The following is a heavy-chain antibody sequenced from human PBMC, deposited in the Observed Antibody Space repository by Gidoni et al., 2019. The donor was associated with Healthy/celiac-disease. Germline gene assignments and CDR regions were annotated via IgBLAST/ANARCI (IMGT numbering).Heavy chain of an antibody. Sequence: QVQLVQSRAEVKKPGSAGKVSCKASGYTFTSYGISWLRQAPGQGLEWMGWISAYKGNKNYAQKPQGRVTMTTDISTRTAYMELRSLRSDDTAVYYCARDHLGWGFDYWGQGTLVTVSS. J-gene: IGHJ4*02. CDR1: GYTFTSYG. V-gene: IGHV1-18*01. D-gene: IGHD1-26*01. CDR2: ISAYKGNK. CDR3: ARDHLGWGFDY.